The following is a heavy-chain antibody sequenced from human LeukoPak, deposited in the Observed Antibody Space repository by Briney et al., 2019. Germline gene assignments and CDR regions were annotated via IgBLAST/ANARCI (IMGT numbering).Heavy chain of an antibody. V-gene: IGHV4-39*01. CDR3: ARHGLGVDL. CDR2: FYKSGNT. Sequence: PSETLSLTCSVSGGSINSGYYYWGWIRQPPGKGLEWIGSFYKSGNTYYSPSLRSRVTISVDTSKTQFSVKLTSVTAADTGVYLCARHGLGVDLWGQGTLVTVSS. CDR1: GGSINSGYYY. J-gene: IGHJ5*02.